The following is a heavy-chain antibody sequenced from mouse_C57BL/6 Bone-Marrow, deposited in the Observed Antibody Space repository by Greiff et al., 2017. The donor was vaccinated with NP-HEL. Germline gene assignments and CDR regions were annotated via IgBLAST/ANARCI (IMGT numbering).Heavy chain of an antibody. J-gene: IGHJ2*01. V-gene: IGHV1-64*01. CDR2: IHPNSGST. D-gene: IGHD2-10*02. CDR1: GYTFTSYW. CDR3: AREEGMVWGMAFDY. Sequence: QVQLQQPGAELVKPGASVKLSCKASGYTFTSYWMHWVKQRPGQGLEWIGMIHPNSGSTNYNEKFKSKATLTVDKSSSTAYMQLSSLTSEDSAVYYCAREEGMVWGMAFDYWGQGTTLTVSS.